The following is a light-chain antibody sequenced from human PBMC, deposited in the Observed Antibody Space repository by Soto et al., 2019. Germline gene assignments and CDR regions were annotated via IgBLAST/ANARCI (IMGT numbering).Light chain of an antibody. V-gene: IGKV3-15*01. Sequence: EIVMTLSPVTLSVSTGERASLSCRTSQSVWSNLAWYQQKPDQAPSLLIYGAFTRATGIPTRFSGTGSVTEFTLTISSLQSEYFALYYCQQYNDWALTFGKGTKMEV. CDR3: QQYNDWALT. CDR2: GAF. CDR1: QSVWSN. J-gene: IGKJ1*01.